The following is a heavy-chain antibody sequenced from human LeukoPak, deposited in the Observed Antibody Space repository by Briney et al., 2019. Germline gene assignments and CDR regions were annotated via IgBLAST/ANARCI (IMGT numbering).Heavy chain of an antibody. CDR3: ARDGGITIFGVVTTYYFDY. D-gene: IGHD3-3*01. V-gene: IGHV1-69*13. CDR2: IIPIFGTA. Sequence: SVKVSCKASGGTFSSYAFSWVRQAPGQGLEWMGGIIPIFGTANYAQKFQGRVTITADESTSTAYMELSSLRSEDTAVYYCARDGGITIFGVVTTYYFDYWGQGTLVTVSS. J-gene: IGHJ4*02. CDR1: GGTFSSYA.